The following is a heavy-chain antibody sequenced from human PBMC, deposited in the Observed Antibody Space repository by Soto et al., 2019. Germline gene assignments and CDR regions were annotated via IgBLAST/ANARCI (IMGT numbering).Heavy chain of an antibody. D-gene: IGHD6-13*01. CDR3: ARSTAGTDYYYGMDV. Sequence: SVKVSCKASGGTFSSYAISWVRQAPGQGLEWTGGIIPIFGTANYAQKFQGRVTITADESTSTAYMELSSLRSEDTAVYYCARSTAGTDYYYGMDVWGQGTTVTVSS. CDR2: IIPIFGTA. V-gene: IGHV1-69*13. CDR1: GGTFSSYA. J-gene: IGHJ6*02.